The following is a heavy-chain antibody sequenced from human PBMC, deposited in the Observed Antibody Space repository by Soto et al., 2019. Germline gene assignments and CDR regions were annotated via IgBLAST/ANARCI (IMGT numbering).Heavy chain of an antibody. CDR1: GYTFTSYG. CDR2: ISAYNGNT. Sequence: ASVKVSCKASGYTFTSYGISWVRQAPGQGLEWMGWISAYNGNTNYAQKLQGRVTMTTDTSTSTAYMELRSLRSDDTAVYYCARDDYDFWSGQVYNWFDPWGQGTLVTVSS. CDR3: ARDDYDFWSGQVYNWFDP. D-gene: IGHD3-3*01. J-gene: IGHJ5*02. V-gene: IGHV1-18*04.